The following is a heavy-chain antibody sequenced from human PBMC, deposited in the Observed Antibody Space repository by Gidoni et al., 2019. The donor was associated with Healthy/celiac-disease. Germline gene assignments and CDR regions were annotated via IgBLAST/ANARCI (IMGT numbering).Heavy chain of an antibody. D-gene: IGHD6-19*01. CDR3: ARQGGQWLWSWYFDL. J-gene: IGHJ2*01. Sequence: QLQLQESGPGLVKPSETLSLACTVPGGSISSSSYYWGWIRQPPGKGLEWIGSIYYSGSTYYNPSLKSRVTISVDTSKNQFSLKLSSGTAAETAVYYCARQGGQWLWSWYFDLWGRGTLVTVSS. CDR2: IYYSGST. CDR1: GGSISSSSYY. V-gene: IGHV4-39*01.